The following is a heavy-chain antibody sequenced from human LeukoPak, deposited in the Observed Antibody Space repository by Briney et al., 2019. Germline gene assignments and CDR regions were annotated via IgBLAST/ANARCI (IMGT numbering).Heavy chain of an antibody. V-gene: IGHV3-30*02. CDR2: IRYDGTVK. D-gene: IGHD7-27*01. CDR3: AKTNSELGKNWFDP. J-gene: IGHJ5*02. CDR1: GFTFNYYW. Sequence: GGSLRLSCAASGFTFNYYWMSWVRQAPGKGLEWVAFIRYDGTVKTYADSVKGRFTISRDNSKNTLYLQMNSLRVQDTALYYCAKTNSELGKNWFDPWGQGTLVTVSS.